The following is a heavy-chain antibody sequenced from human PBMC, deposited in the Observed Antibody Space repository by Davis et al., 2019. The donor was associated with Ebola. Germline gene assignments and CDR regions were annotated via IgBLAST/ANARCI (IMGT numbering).Heavy chain of an antibody. CDR2: INHSGST. D-gene: IGHD3-10*01. Sequence: SQTLSLTCAVYGGSFSGYYWSWIRQPPGKGLEWIGEINHSGSTNYNPSLKSRVTISVDTSKNQFSLKLSSVTAADTAVYYCARGSKNYGSYYFDYWGQGTLVTVSS. CDR1: GGSFSGYY. J-gene: IGHJ4*02. CDR3: ARGSKNYGSYYFDY. V-gene: IGHV4-34*01.